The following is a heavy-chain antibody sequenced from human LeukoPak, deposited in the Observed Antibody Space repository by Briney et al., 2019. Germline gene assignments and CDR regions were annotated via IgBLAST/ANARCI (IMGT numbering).Heavy chain of an antibody. V-gene: IGHV3-23*01. CDR3: AKRVYDSSGYYWDY. CDR1: GFTFSSYA. Sequence: PGGSLRLSCAASGFTFSSYAMSWVRQAPGMGLEWVSAISGSGGSTYYADSVKGRFTISRDNSKNTLYLQMNSLRAEDTAVYYCAKRVYDSSGYYWDYWGQGTLVTVSS. J-gene: IGHJ4*02. D-gene: IGHD3-22*01. CDR2: ISGSGGST.